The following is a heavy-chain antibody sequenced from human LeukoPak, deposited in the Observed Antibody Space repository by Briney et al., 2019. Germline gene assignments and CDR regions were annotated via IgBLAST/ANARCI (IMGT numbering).Heavy chain of an antibody. CDR3: ARLLRVVVPAAFPDY. D-gene: IGHD2-2*01. CDR2: IYYSGST. V-gene: IGHV4-39*01. Sequence: SETLSLACTVSGGSISSSSYYWGWIRQPPGKGLEWIGSIYYSGSTYYNPSLKSRVTISVDTSKNQFSLKLSSVTAADTAVYYCARLLRVVVPAAFPDYRGQGTLVTVSS. J-gene: IGHJ4*02. CDR1: GGSISSSSYY.